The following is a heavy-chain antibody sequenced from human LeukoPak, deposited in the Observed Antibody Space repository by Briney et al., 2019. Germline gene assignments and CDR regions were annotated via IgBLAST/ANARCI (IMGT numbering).Heavy chain of an antibody. J-gene: IGHJ2*01. V-gene: IGHV4-59*11. Sequence: SETLSLTCTVSGGSISTHYWSWIRQPPGKGLEWIGYIYYNGGTNYNPSLKSRVTISVDTSKNRLSLKLSSVTTADTAVYYCARDSSHLYFDLWGRGTLVTVSS. D-gene: IGHD3-3*02. CDR3: ARDSSHLYFDL. CDR2: IYYNGGT. CDR1: GGSISTHY.